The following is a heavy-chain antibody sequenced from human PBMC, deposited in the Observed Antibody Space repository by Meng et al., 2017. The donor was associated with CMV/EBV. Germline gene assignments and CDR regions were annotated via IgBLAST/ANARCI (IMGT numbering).Heavy chain of an antibody. J-gene: IGHJ5*02. Sequence: GGSLRLSCAASGFTFSSYAMHWVRQAPGKGLEWVAVISYDGSNKYYADSVKGRFTISRDNAKNSLYLQMNSLRAEDTAVYYCARGSKDAFGLRWNWFDPWGQGTLVTVSS. V-gene: IGHV3-30*04. CDR1: GFTFSSYA. CDR2: ISYDGSNK. CDR3: ARGSKDAFGLRWNWFDP. D-gene: IGHD4-23*01.